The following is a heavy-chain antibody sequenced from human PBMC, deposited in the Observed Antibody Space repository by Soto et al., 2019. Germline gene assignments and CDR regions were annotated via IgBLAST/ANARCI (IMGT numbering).Heavy chain of an antibody. J-gene: IGHJ5*02. CDR2: ISYDGSNK. CDR3: ARDGAPYYDSSNWFDP. V-gene: IGHV3-30-3*01. Sequence: QVQLVESGGGVVQPGRSLRLSCAASGFTFSSYAMHWVRQAPGKGLEWVAVISYDGSNKYYADSVKGRFTISRDNSKNTLYLQMNSLRAEDTAVYYCARDGAPYYDSSNWFDPWGQGTLVTVSS. D-gene: IGHD3-9*01. CDR1: GFTFSSYA.